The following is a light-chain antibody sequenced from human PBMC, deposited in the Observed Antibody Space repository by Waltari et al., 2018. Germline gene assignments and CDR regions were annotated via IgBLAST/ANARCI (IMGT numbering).Light chain of an antibody. CDR2: WAS. CDR3: QQYYTTPHT. V-gene: IGKV4-1*01. J-gene: IGKJ2*01. CDR1: QSVLHSSQNKNF. Sequence: DIVMTQSPDCLAVSLGERATIHCKSSQSVLHSSQNKNFLAWYQHKPRQPPKLLIYWASTRQSGVPDRFSGSGSGTDVTLTISGLQAEDVAVYYCQQYYTTPHTFGQGTKLEIK.